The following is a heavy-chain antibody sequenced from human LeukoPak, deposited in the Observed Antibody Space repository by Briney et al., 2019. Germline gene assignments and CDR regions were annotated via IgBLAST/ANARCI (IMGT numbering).Heavy chain of an antibody. CDR3: AKYGFSYRSGNSCIPH. Sequence: SETLSLTCTVSGGSISSSSYYWGWIRQPPGKGLEWIGSIYYSGSTYYNPSLKSRVTISVDTSKNQFSLKLSSVTAADTAVYYCAKYGFSYRSGNSCIPHWGQGTLVTVSS. CDR2: IYYSGST. D-gene: IGHD2-2*01. J-gene: IGHJ4*02. CDR1: GGSISSSSYY. V-gene: IGHV4-39*07.